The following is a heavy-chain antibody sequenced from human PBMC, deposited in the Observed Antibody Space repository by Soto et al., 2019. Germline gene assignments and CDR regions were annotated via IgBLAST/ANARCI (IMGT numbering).Heavy chain of an antibody. Sequence: VPLVESGGGVVQPGRSLRLSCAASGFTFSSYGMHWVRQAPGKGLEWVAVISYDGSNKYYADSVKGRFTISRDNSKNTLYLQMNSLRAEDTAVYYCAKSGYSSSSDYYYYYGMDVWGQGTTVTVSS. V-gene: IGHV3-30*18. CDR1: GFTFSSYG. D-gene: IGHD6-6*01. CDR3: AKSGYSSSSDYYYYYGMDV. J-gene: IGHJ6*02. CDR2: ISYDGSNK.